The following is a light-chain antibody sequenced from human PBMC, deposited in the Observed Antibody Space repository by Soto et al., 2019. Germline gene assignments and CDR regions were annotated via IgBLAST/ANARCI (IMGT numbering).Light chain of an antibody. CDR1: QSVSSN. J-gene: IGKJ4*01. CDR3: QQYGSPPLT. Sequence: EIVLTQSPGTLSLSPVERATLSCRASQSVSSNLAWYQQKPGQAPRLLIYEASNRAPGIPDRFSGSGSGTDFTLTISGLEPEDFAVYYCQQYGSPPLTFGGGTKVDIK. V-gene: IGKV3-20*01. CDR2: EAS.